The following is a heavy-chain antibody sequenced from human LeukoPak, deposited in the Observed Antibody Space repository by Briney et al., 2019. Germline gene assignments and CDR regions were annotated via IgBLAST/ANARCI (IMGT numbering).Heavy chain of an antibody. CDR3: ARDDCSGGSCYFGVDY. D-gene: IGHD2-15*01. J-gene: IGHJ4*02. CDR2: INGDRRNI. V-gene: IGHV3-74*01. CDR1: GFSFSSYW. Sequence: GESLTLSCVASGFSFSSYWLHWVRHDPRKGLVWVSRINGDRRNINYADSVKGRFTISRDNSKNTLYLQMNSLRAEDTAVYYCARDDCSGGSCYFGVDYWGQGTLVTVSS.